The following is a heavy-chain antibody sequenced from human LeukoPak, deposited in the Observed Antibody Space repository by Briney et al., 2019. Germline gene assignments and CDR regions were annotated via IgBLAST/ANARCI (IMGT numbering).Heavy chain of an antibody. CDR2: VYYTGIT. D-gene: IGHD3-9*01. V-gene: IGHV4-39*01. J-gene: IGHJ4*02. CDR1: GGSLTTNTFY. Sequence: SETLSLTCTLSGGSLTTNTFYWGWIRQHPGKGLEWIGTVYYTGITHYNPSLKSRITISVDTSKNHFSLNLTSVTAADTAVYFCARHGILTDHSIRYWGQGLLVTVSS. CDR3: ARHGILTDHSIRY.